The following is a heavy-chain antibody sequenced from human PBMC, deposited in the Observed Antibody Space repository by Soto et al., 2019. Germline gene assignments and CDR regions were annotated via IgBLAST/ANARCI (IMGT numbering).Heavy chain of an antibody. V-gene: IGHV3-11*01. J-gene: IGHJ4*02. CDR1: GFTFSDYS. CDR3: ARQAARNYIDS. D-gene: IGHD6-6*01. Sequence: GGSLRLSCVAPGFTFSDYSMSWIRQAPGKGLEWLAFIDSRGRTLSYADSVRGRFTISRDNAENSVYLQMDSLRADDTAVYYCARQAARNYIDSWGQGNSVTVSS. CDR2: IDSRGRTL.